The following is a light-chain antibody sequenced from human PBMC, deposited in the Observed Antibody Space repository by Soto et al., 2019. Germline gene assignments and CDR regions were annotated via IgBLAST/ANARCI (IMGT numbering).Light chain of an antibody. V-gene: IGKV3-15*01. CDR3: QQYNNWPLT. CDR1: QRVSSN. Sequence: EIVMTQSPATLSLSPGERATLSCRASQRVSSNLAWYQQKPGQAPRLLIYGASTRATGIPARFSGSGSGTEFTLTISSLQSEDFAVYYCQQYNNWPLTFGQGTKVEIK. J-gene: IGKJ1*01. CDR2: GAS.